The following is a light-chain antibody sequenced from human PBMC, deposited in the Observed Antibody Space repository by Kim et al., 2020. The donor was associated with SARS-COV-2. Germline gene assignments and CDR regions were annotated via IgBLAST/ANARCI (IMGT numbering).Light chain of an antibody. V-gene: IGLV3-19*01. CDR1: SLRSYY. CDR2: GKN. CDR3: NSRDSNDNVV. Sequence: SSELTQDPAVSVALGQTLRITCQGDSLRSYYATWYQQKPGQAPIVVIYGKNNRPSGIPDRFSGSSSGNTASLTITGTQAGDEADYYCNSRDSNDNVVFGG. J-gene: IGLJ2*01.